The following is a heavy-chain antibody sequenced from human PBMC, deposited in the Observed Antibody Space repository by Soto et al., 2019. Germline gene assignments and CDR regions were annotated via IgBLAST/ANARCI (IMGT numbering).Heavy chain of an antibody. D-gene: IGHD6-13*01. CDR3: ARAGDSSSWTRYYYYGMDV. CDR2: IYHSGST. CDR1: GYSISSGYY. Sequence: PSETLSLTCAVSGYSISSGYYWGWIRQPPGKGLEWIGSIYHSGSTYYNPSLKSRVTISVDTSKNQFSLKLSSVTAADTAVYYCARAGDSSSWTRYYYYGMDVWGQGTTVTVYS. V-gene: IGHV4-38-2*01. J-gene: IGHJ6*02.